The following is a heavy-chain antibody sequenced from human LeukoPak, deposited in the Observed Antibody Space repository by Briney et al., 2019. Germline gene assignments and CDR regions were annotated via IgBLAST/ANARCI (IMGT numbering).Heavy chain of an antibody. J-gene: IGHJ4*02. CDR3: ARGNEIAAAGTGDY. V-gene: IGHV1-18*01. CDR1: GGTFSSYA. CDR2: ISAYNGNT. D-gene: IGHD6-13*01. Sequence: ASVKVSCKASGGTFSSYAISWVRQAPGQGLEWMGWISAYNGNTNYAQKLQGRVTMTTDTSTSTAYMELRSLRSDDTAVYYCARGNEIAAAGTGDYWGQGTLVTVSS.